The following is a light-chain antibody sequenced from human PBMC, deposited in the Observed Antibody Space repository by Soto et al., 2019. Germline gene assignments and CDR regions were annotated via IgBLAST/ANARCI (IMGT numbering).Light chain of an antibody. CDR3: QQYGSSPQT. J-gene: IGKJ1*01. CDR2: GAS. Sequence: ESVLPSVVGTLSLSPGERATLSCRASQRVSSTYLAWYQQKPGQAPRLLIYGASSRATGIPDRFTGSGSGTDFSLTISRLEPEDFAVYYCQQYGSSPQTFGQGTRWIS. V-gene: IGKV3-20*01. CDR1: QRVSSTY.